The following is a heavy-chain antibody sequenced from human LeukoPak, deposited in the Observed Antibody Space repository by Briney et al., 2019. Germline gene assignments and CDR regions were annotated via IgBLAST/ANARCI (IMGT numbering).Heavy chain of an antibody. CDR1: GYSISSGYY. J-gene: IGHJ4*02. CDR3: ARLPEPVYCSSTSCYGRWGYYFDY. Sequence: SETLSLACAVSGYSISSGYYWGWIRQPPGKGLEWIGSIYHSGSTCYNPSLKSRVTISVDTSKNQFSLKLSSVTAADTAVYYCARLPEPVYCSSTSCYGRWGYYFDYWGQGTLVTVSS. V-gene: IGHV4-38-2*01. D-gene: IGHD2-2*01. CDR2: IYHSGST.